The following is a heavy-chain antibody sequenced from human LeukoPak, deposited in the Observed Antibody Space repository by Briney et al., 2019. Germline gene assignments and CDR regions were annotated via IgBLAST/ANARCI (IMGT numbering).Heavy chain of an antibody. CDR2: IYSGGST. Sequence: GGSLRLSCAASGFTVSSSYMSWVRQAPGKGLEWVSVIYSGGSTYYADSVKGRFTISRDNSKNTLYLQMNSLRAEDTAVYYCAVHSSSWYENAFDIWGQGTMVTVSS. J-gene: IGHJ3*02. V-gene: IGHV3-66*02. CDR3: AVHSSSWYENAFDI. CDR1: GFTVSSSY. D-gene: IGHD6-13*01.